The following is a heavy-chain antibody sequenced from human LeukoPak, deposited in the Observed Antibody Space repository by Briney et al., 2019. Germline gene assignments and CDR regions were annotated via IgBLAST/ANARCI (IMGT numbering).Heavy chain of an antibody. CDR1: GGSISSGGYD. J-gene: IGHJ3*02. CDR2: IYYSGST. CDR3: ARSGGYSYGRPDDAFDI. D-gene: IGHD5-18*01. Sequence: SETLSLTCTVSGGSISSGGYDWSRIRQHPGKGLEWIGYIYYSGSTYYNPSLKSRVTISVDTSKNQFSLKLSSVTAADTAAYYCARSGGYSYGRPDDAFDIWGQGTMVTVSS. V-gene: IGHV4-31*03.